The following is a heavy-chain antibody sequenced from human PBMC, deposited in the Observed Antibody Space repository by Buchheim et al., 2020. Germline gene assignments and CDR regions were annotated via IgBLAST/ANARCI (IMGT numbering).Heavy chain of an antibody. CDR1: GFTFSSYS. CDR3: ARAGDYYDSSGYDIDY. J-gene: IGHJ4*02. Sequence: EVQLVESGGGLVKPGGSLRLSCAASGFTFSSYSMNWVRQAPGKGLEWVSSISSSSSYIYYADSVKGRFTISRDNAKHSLYLQMNSLRAEETAVYYCARAGDYYDSSGYDIDYWGQGTL. V-gene: IGHV3-21*01. D-gene: IGHD3-22*01. CDR2: ISSSSSYI.